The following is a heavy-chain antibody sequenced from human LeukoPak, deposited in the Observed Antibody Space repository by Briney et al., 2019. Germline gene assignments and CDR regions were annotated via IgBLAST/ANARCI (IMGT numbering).Heavy chain of an antibody. V-gene: IGHV1-2*02. D-gene: IGHD3-22*01. Sequence: ASVNVSCKASGYTFTGYYMHWVRQAPGQGLEWMGWINPNSGGTNYAQKFQGRVTMTTDTSTSTAYMELRSLRSDDTAVYYCARVTYYYDSSGYYSDYWGQGTLVTVSS. CDR3: ARVTYYYDSSGYYSDY. CDR1: GYTFTGYY. J-gene: IGHJ4*02. CDR2: INPNSGGT.